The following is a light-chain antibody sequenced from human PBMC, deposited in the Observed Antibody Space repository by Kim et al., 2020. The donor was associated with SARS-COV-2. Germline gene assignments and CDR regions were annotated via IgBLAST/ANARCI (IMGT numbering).Light chain of an antibody. Sequence: ASVGDTVTITGRASQGISNYLAWYQQKPGKVPKVLIFGASALQSGVPSRFSGSGSGTDFTLTISSLQPEDVATYYCQKYNGAPWTFGQGTKVDIK. CDR3: QKYNGAPWT. CDR1: QGISNY. J-gene: IGKJ1*01. V-gene: IGKV1-27*01. CDR2: GAS.